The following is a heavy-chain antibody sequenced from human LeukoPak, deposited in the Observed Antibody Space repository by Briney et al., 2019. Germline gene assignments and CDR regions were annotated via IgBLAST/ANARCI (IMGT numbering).Heavy chain of an antibody. V-gene: IGHV3-23*01. D-gene: IGHD5-18*01. CDR1: GFTFSSYA. CDR3: AKSVRGYSYGLRLYYYYGMDV. Sequence: GGSLRLSCAASGFTFSSYAMSWVRQAPGKGLEWVSAISGSGGSTYYADSVKGRFTISRDNSKNTLYLQMNSLRAEDTAVYYCAKSVRGYSYGLRLYYYYGMDVWGQGTTVTVS. CDR2: ISGSGGST. J-gene: IGHJ6*02.